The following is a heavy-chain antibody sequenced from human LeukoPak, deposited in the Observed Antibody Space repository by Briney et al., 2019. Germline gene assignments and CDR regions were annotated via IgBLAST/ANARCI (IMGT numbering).Heavy chain of an antibody. J-gene: IGHJ4*02. Sequence: SSVKVSCKESGYTLTELSMHWGRQAPGKGLEWRGGFDPEDGETIYAQKFQCRVTMTEDTSTDTAYMELSSLRSEDTAVYYCATDLRYSGSFLISLLGVYWGQGTLVTVSS. CDR1: GYTLTELS. CDR2: FDPEDGET. CDR3: ATDLRYSGSFLISLLGVY. D-gene: IGHD1-26*01. V-gene: IGHV1-24*01.